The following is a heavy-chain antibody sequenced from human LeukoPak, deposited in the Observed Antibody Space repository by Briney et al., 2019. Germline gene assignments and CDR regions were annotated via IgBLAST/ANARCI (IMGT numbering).Heavy chain of an antibody. Sequence: ASVKVSCKASGYTFTSYYMHWVRQAPGQGLEWMGIINPSGGSTSYAQKFQGRVTMTRDTSTSTVYMEPSSLRSEDTAVYYCARVSSDCSSTSCYVYDAFDIWGQGTMVTVS. CDR1: GYTFTSYY. J-gene: IGHJ3*02. D-gene: IGHD2-2*01. V-gene: IGHV1-46*01. CDR3: ARVSSDCSSTSCYVYDAFDI. CDR2: INPSGGST.